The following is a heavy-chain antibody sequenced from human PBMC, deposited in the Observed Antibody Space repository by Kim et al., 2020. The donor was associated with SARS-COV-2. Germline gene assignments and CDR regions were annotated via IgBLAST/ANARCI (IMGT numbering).Heavy chain of an antibody. CDR2: IIPIFGIA. D-gene: IGHD3-10*01. CDR3: ARADPANGSGSNYGMDV. Sequence: SVKVSCKASGGTFSSYSISWVRQAPGQGLEWMGGIIPIFGIANYAQKFQGRVTITADESTSTAYMELSSLRSEDTAVYYCARADPANGSGSNYGMDVWGQRTTVTVSS. J-gene: IGHJ6*02. CDR1: GGTFSSYS. V-gene: IGHV1-69*13.